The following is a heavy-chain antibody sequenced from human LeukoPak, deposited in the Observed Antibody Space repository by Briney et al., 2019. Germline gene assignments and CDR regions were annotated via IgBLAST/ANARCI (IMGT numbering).Heavy chain of an antibody. V-gene: IGHV3-30-3*01. J-gene: IGHJ4*02. Sequence: GGSLRLSCAASGFTFSSYAMHWVRQAPGKGLEWVAVISYDGSNKYYADSVKGRFTISRDNSKNKLYLQMNSLRAEDTAVYYCARDQYGSPVGAISFDYWGQGTLVTVSS. CDR2: ISYDGSNK. CDR1: GFTFSSYA. CDR3: ARDQYGSPVGAISFDY. D-gene: IGHD1-26*01.